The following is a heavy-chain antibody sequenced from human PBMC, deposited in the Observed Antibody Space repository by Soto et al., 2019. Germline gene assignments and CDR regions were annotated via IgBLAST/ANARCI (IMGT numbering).Heavy chain of an antibody. V-gene: IGHV3-66*01. CDR3: AVYGARHWFGP. J-gene: IGHJ5*02. CDR1: GLAVSTDY. Sequence: EVHLVESGGDLVQPGGSLRLSCAASGLAVSTDYMTWVRQAPGKGLEWVSLIYVGGGTYYADSVKGRFTISRENPNSTLYVQMNRLRAEDTAVYYCAVYGARHWFGPWGQGNLVTVSS. D-gene: IGHD6-6*01. CDR2: IYVGGGT.